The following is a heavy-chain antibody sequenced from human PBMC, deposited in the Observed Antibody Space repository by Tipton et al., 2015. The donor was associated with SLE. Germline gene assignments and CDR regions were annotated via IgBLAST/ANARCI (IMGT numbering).Heavy chain of an antibody. Sequence: TLSLTCTVSGGSISSGGYSWSWIRQHPWKGLEWIGRIDTSGGTNNNPPLKRRVTISVDTSKNQSSLKLSSVTAADAAVYYCARDLEWLFGLFDPWGQGTLVTGSS. D-gene: IGHD3-3*01. V-gene: IGHV4-61*02. CDR3: ARDLEWLFGLFDP. CDR2: IDTSGGT. J-gene: IGHJ5*02. CDR1: GGSISSGGYS.